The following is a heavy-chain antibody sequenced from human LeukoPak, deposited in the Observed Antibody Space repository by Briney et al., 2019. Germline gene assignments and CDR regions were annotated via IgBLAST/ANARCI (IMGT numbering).Heavy chain of an antibody. Sequence: SETLSLTCTVSGGSISSYYWTWIRQSPGKGLEWIGYTFYSGSTNYNPSLKSRVTISVDTSKNQFSLKLSSVTAADTAVYYCAGESRDSYGYAHDYWGQGTLVTVSS. J-gene: IGHJ4*02. V-gene: IGHV4-59*01. CDR3: AGESRDSYGYAHDY. CDR2: TFYSGST. D-gene: IGHD5-18*01. CDR1: GGSISSYY.